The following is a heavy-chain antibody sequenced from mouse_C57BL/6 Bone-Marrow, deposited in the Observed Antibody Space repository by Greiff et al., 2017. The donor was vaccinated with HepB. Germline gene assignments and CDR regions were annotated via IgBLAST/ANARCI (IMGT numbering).Heavy chain of an antibody. V-gene: IGHV2-9-1*01. Sequence: VQRVESGPGLVAPSQRLSITCNVSGFSLTSYAISWVRQPPGKGLEWLGVIWTGGGTNYNSDLKSRLSISKDNSKIQVFLKMTSLQTDDTARYYCASPHRTSFFDVWGTGTTVTVSS. CDR2: IWTGGGT. J-gene: IGHJ1*03. CDR1: GFSLTSYA. CDR3: ASPHRTSFFDV.